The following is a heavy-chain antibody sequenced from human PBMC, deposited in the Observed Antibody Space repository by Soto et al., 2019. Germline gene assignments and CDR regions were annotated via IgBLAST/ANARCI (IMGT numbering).Heavy chain of an antibody. D-gene: IGHD2-15*01. Sequence: QVQLVQSGAEVKKPGSSVKVSCKASGGTFSSYAISWVRQAPGQGLEWMGGIIPIFGTANYAQKFQGRVTINEDESTSTAYMELSSLRSEDTAVYYCARPYCSGGSCYFWFDPWGQGTLVTVSS. CDR3: ARPYCSGGSCYFWFDP. CDR1: GGTFSSYA. CDR2: IIPIFGTA. V-gene: IGHV1-69*12. J-gene: IGHJ5*02.